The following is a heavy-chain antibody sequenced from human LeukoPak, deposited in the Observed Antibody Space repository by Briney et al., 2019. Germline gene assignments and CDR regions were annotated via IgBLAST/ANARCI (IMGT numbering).Heavy chain of an antibody. CDR2: IYYSGST. CDR1: GGSISSYY. V-gene: IGHV4-59*01. Sequence: SETLSLTCTVSGGSISSYYWNWTRQPPGKGLEWIGYIYYSGSTNYNPSLKSRITMSVDTSKNQFSLKLSSVTAADTAVYYCARSPPAQWLNYGMDVWGQGTTVTVSS. CDR3: ARSPPAQWLNYGMDV. D-gene: IGHD3-22*01. J-gene: IGHJ6*02.